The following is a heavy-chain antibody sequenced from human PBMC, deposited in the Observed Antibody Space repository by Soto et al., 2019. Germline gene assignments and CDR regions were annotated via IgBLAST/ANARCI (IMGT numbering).Heavy chain of an antibody. Sequence: QVQLQESVPGLVKPSQTLSLTCTVSGGSISSGGYYWSWIRQHPGKVLEWIGYIYHSGTTYYNPSLKSRVTMSVDTSKNQFSLKLTSVTATETAVYYCARVRGYKLLRWFAPWGQGTLLTVSS. J-gene: IGHJ5*02. CDR2: IYHSGTT. D-gene: IGHD2-2*01. V-gene: IGHV4-31*03. CDR1: GGSISSGGYY. CDR3: ARVRGYKLLRWFAP.